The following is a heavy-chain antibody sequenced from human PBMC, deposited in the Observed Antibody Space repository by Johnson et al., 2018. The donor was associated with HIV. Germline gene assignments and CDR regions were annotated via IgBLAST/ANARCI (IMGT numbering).Heavy chain of an antibody. CDR3: ARGIAVSNCVDI. Sequence: QVQLVESGGGVVQPGRSLRLSCAASGFTFSSFGMHWVRQVPGKGLEWVAFIRYDGSNKYYEDFVKGRFTISKDNSKNTVYLQMNSLGPEDTAVYYCARGIAVSNCVDIWGQGTMVTVSS. D-gene: IGHD6-19*01. CDR1: GFTFSSFG. V-gene: IGHV3-30*02. CDR2: IRYDGSNK. J-gene: IGHJ3*02.